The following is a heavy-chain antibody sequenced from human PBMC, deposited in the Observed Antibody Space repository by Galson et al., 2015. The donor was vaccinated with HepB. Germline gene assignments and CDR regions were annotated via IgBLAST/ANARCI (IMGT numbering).Heavy chain of an antibody. Sequence: SVKVSCKASGYTFTSYGISWVRQAPGQGLEWMGWISAYNGNTNYAQKLQGRVTMTTDTSTSTAYMELRSLRSDDTAVYYCASGDWWLPYDGMDVWGQGTTVTVSS. CDR3: ASGDWWLPYDGMDV. CDR2: ISAYNGNT. V-gene: IGHV1-18*01. D-gene: IGHD5-12*01. J-gene: IGHJ6*02. CDR1: GYTFTSYG.